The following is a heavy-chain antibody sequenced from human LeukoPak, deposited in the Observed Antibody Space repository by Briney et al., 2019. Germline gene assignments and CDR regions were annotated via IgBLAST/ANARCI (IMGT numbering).Heavy chain of an antibody. J-gene: IGHJ4*02. CDR1: GFTVSSNY. CDR2: IYSGGST. V-gene: IGHV3-53*01. CDR3: ARLHYGDPYYFYY. D-gene: IGHD4-17*01. Sequence: SAGSLRLSCAASGFTVSSNYMSWVRQAPGKGLEWVSVIYSGGSTYYADSVKGRFTISRDNSKNTLYLQMNSLRAEDTAVYYCARLHYGDPYYFYYWGQGTLVTVSS.